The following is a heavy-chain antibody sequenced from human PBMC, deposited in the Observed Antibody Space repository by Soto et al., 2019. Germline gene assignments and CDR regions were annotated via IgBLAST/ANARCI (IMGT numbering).Heavy chain of an antibody. CDR2: ISYDGSDQ. V-gene: IGHV3-30*18. D-gene: IGHD5-18*01. Sequence: QVQLVESGGGVVQPGSSLRLSCAVSGFTFRNYGMHWVRQAPGKGLEWVALISYDGSDQYDGESVKGRFTMSRDSSKNTLYLDVSSLRLEDTAVYYCAKVGSYGYGSNSDVEYWGQGTMVTVSS. CDR1: GFTFRNYG. CDR3: AKVGSYGYGSNSDVEY. J-gene: IGHJ4*02.